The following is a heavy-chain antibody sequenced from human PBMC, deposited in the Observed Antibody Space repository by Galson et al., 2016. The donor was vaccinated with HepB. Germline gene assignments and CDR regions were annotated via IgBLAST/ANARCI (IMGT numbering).Heavy chain of an antibody. J-gene: IGHJ4*02. CDR2: IYHSGLT. V-gene: IGHV4-4*02. CDR3: ARSGNYPLRELYVVY. CDR1: GDSTGSGSW. D-gene: IGHD3-3*01. Sequence: SETLSPTCDVSGDSTGSGSWWSWVRQPPGKSLEWIGEIYHSGLTYYNPSFESRDSMSVDKSKNQWSLNLNSETAADTALDYCARSGNYPLRELYVVYWGQGTLVAVSS.